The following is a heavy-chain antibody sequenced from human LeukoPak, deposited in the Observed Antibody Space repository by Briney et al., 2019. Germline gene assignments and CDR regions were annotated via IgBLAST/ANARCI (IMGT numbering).Heavy chain of an antibody. Sequence: GGSLRLSCAASGFTFSSYWMSWVRQAPGRGLEWVANIKQDGSGTYYVDSVRGRFTISRDNAKNSLYLQMNSLRAEDTAVYYCARELSRAYSGSYAIFDYWGQGTLVTVSS. D-gene: IGHD1-26*01. V-gene: IGHV3-7*01. CDR2: IKQDGSGT. CDR3: ARELSRAYSGSYAIFDY. J-gene: IGHJ4*02. CDR1: GFTFSSYW.